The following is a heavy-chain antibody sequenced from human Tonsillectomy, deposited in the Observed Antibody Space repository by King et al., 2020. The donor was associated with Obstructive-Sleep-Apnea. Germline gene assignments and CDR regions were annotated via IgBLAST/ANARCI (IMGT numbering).Heavy chain of an antibody. Sequence: VQLVESGGGLVQPGGSLRLSCAASGFTVSSNYMSWVRQAPGKGLEWVSVIYSGGSTYYADSVKGRFTISRDNSKNTLYLQMNSLRAEDTAVYYCARGGWELWPGAFDIWGQGTMVTVSS. V-gene: IGHV3-66*01. CDR2: IYSGGST. CDR3: ARGGWELWPGAFDI. D-gene: IGHD1-26*01. CDR1: GFTVSSNY. J-gene: IGHJ3*02.